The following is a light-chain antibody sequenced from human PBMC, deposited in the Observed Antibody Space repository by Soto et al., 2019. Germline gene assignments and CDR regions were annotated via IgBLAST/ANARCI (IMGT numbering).Light chain of an antibody. CDR3: QQYGNSPIT. CDR2: GTS. J-gene: IGKJ5*01. CDR1: QNLRSS. Sequence: IALTQSPGTLSLKNGERATLSCRASQNLRSSLAWYQQKPGQAPRLLIYGTSSRATGIPDRFSGSGSGTDFTLTISRLEPEDFAVYYCQQYGNSPITFGHGTRLAVK. V-gene: IGKV3-20*01.